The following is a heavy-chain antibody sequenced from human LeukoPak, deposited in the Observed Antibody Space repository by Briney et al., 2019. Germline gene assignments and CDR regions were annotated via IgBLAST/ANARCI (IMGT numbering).Heavy chain of an antibody. V-gene: IGHV3-48*03. CDR1: GFTFSIYE. Sequence: PGGSLRLSCAASGFTFSIYEMNWVRQAPGKGLEWVSSSSGSTIYYADSVEGRFTISRDNAKNSLYLQMNSLGAEDTAIYYCAREDSSGLDYWGQGTLVTVSS. CDR2: SSSGSTI. J-gene: IGHJ4*02. CDR3: AREDSSGLDY. D-gene: IGHD6-19*01.